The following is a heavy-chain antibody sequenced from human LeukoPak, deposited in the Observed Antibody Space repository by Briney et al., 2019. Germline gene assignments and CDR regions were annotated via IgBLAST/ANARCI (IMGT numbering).Heavy chain of an antibody. CDR2: ISSCGSAV. J-gene: IGHJ4*02. CDR1: GFTFSDYY. V-gene: IGHV3-11*01. Sequence: EPGGSLRLSCAASGFTFSDYYMSWIRQAPGKGLEWLSYISSCGSAVYYTDSVMGRFTISRDNAQNSLYLEMNSLRVEDTAVYYCAREGELLARRLFDYWGQGTLVTVSS. CDR3: AREGELLARRLFDY. D-gene: IGHD1-26*01.